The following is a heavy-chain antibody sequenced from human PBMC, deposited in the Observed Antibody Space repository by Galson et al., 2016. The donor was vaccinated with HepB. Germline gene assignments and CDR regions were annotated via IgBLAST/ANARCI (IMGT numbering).Heavy chain of an antibody. J-gene: IGHJ4*02. CDR2: IGSTGGGT. D-gene: IGHD5-24*01. V-gene: IGHV3-23*01. Sequence: SLRLSCAASGFTFSKYAMHWVRQAPGKGLEWVSGIGSTGGGTYFADSVKGRFTISRENSKNTLYLQMNNLRAEDTAIYFCAKDWGDAYKSHFDSWGQGTLVTVSS. CDR1: GFTFSKYA. CDR3: AKDWGDAYKSHFDS.